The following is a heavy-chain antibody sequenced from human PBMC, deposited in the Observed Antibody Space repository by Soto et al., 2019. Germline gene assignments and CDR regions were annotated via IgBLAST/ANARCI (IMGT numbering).Heavy chain of an antibody. J-gene: IGHJ6*03. Sequence: SETLSLTCAVYGGSFSGYYWSWIRQPPGKGLEWIGEINHSGSTNYNPSLKSRVTISVDTSKNQFSLKLSSVTAADTAVYYCARGHPPSSRDYYYMDVWGKGTTVTVSS. CDR3: ARGHPPSSRDYYYMDV. CDR2: INHSGST. V-gene: IGHV4-34*01. CDR1: GGSFSGYY.